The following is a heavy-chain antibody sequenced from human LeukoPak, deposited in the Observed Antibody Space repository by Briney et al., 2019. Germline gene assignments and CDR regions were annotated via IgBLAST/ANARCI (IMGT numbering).Heavy chain of an antibody. J-gene: IGHJ4*02. V-gene: IGHV4-34*01. D-gene: IGHD6-25*01. CDR2: INHSGST. CDR3: ARAGFSNGGDFDY. Sequence: SETLSLTCAVYGGSFSGYYWSWIRQPPGKGLEWIGEINHSGSTNYNPSLKSRVTISVDTSKNQVSLKLSSVTAADTAVYYCARAGFSNGGDFDYWGQGTLVTVSS. CDR1: GGSFSGYY.